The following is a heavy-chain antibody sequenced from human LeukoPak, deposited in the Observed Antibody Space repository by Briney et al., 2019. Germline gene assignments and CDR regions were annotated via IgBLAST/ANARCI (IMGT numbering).Heavy chain of an antibody. J-gene: IGHJ6*02. CDR3: ARDMQYQLPYYYYGMDV. CDR1: GFTFSSYS. V-gene: IGHV3-21*01. D-gene: IGHD2-2*01. Sequence: GGSLRLSCAASGFTFSSYSMNWVRQAPGKGLEWVSSISSSSSYIYYADSVKGRFTISRDNAKNSLYLQMNSLRAEDTAVYYCARDMQYQLPYYYYGMDVWGQGTTVTVSS. CDR2: ISSSSSYI.